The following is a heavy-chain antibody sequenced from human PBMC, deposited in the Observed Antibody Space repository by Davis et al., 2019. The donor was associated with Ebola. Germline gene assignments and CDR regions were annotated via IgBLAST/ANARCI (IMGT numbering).Heavy chain of an antibody. Sequence: PGGSLRLSCAASGFAVSTNHMSWVRQAPGEGLEWVSVLDSGATTNYADSVKGRFTISRDNSKNTVSLQMDSLRADDTAVYYCAKSLLFTPSHMSEFRGEDYWGQGTVVTVSS. CDR2: LDSGATT. V-gene: IGHV3-53*01. CDR1: GFAVSTNH. D-gene: IGHD3-10*01. J-gene: IGHJ4*02. CDR3: AKSLLFTPSHMSEFRGEDY.